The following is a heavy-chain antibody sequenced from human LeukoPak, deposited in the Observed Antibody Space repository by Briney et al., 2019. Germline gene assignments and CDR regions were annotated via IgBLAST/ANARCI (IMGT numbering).Heavy chain of an antibody. D-gene: IGHD2-2*01. CDR2: IYYSGRI. V-gene: IGHV4-59*01. CDR3: ARSSANWYPNYRDV. CDR1: GDSITSYY. Sequence: SETLSLTCTVSGDSITSYYRSWIRQPPGKGLEWIAYIYYSGRIKYNPSLNSRATISLDTSKNQVSLRLSAVTAADTATYYCARSSANWYPNYRDVWGKVARFTGSS. J-gene: IGHJ6*03.